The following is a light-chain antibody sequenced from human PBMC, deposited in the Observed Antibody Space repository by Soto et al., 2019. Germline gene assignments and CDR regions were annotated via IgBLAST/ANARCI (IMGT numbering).Light chain of an antibody. CDR3: QQYGSSPYT. Sequence: EIVLTQSPGTLSFSPGERATLSCRASQSVSSSSLAWYQQKPGQAPRLLIYGASSRATGIPDRFSGSGSGTDFTLTINRLEPGDFAVYYCQQYGSSPYTFGQGTKVDIK. CDR1: QSVSSSS. J-gene: IGKJ2*01. V-gene: IGKV3-20*01. CDR2: GAS.